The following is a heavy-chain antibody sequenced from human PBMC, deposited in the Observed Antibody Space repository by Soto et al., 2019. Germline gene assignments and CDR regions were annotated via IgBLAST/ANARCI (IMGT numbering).Heavy chain of an antibody. V-gene: IGHV4-31*03. CDR2: IYYSGST. Sequence: QVQLQESGPGLVKPSQTLSLTCTVSGGSISSGGYYWSWIRQHPGKGLEWIGYIYYSGSTYYNSSLKSRVNKTVETSKKQFSLKLRSGTSAGTAVDYWAGVWDSSGPNFDYWGQGTLVTVSS. J-gene: IGHJ4*02. D-gene: IGHD3-22*01. CDR1: GGSISSGGYY. CDR3: AGVWDSSGPNFDY.